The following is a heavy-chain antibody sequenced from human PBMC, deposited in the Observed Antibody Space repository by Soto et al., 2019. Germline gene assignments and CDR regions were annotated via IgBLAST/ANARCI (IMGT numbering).Heavy chain of an antibody. CDR3: ASRTGAAVIPSSYYSYFGLDV. CDR1: GGSISSSNG. CDR2: IFHIGKT. J-gene: IGHJ6*02. V-gene: IGHV4-4*02. D-gene: IGHD2-2*01. Sequence: PXATLSLIFAVSGGSISSSNGWTWVRQSPGKGLEWIGEIFHIGKTNYNSSLKSRVTIFVDKSRNEFSLMLTSVTAADTAVHYCASRTGAAVIPSSYYSYFGLDVWGQGTTVTVSS.